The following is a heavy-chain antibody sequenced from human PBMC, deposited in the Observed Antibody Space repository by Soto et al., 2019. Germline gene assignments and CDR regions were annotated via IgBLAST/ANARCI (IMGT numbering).Heavy chain of an antibody. CDR2: IKSKTDGGTI. D-gene: IGHD1-26*01. CDR3: STGGKYYGMDV. V-gene: IGHV3-15*01. Sequence: GGSLRLSCAASGFTFSKAWMSWARQAPGKGLEWVGRIKSKTDGGTIDYAAPVKGRFTISRDDSKNTLYLQMNSLRTEDTAVYYCSTGGKYYGMDVWGQGTTVTVSS. CDR1: GFTFSKAW. J-gene: IGHJ6*02.